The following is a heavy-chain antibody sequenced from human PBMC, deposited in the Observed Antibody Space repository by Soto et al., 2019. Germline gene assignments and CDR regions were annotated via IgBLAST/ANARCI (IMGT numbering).Heavy chain of an antibody. V-gene: IGHV3-30*18. D-gene: IGHD5-18*01. CDR2: ISYDGSNK. CDR3: AKDNPRPGPTAMVISRGWFDP. J-gene: IGHJ5*02. CDR1: GFTFSSYG. Sequence: GESLKISCAASGFTFSSYGMHWVRQAPGKGLEWVAVISYDGSNKYYADSVKGRFTISRDNSKNTLYLQMNSLRAEDTAGYYCAKDNPRPGPTAMVISRGWFDPWGQGTLVTVSS.